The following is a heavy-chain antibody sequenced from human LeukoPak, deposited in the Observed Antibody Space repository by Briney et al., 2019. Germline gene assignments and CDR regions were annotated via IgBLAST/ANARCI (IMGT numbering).Heavy chain of an antibody. CDR2: MYYSGST. D-gene: IGHD3-22*01. J-gene: IGHJ5*02. CDR1: GGSISSGDYY. Sequence: SETLSLTCTVSGGSISSGDYYWSWIRQPPGKGLEWIAYMYYSGSTYYNPSLKSRVIMSADTSKNQLSLKLSSVAAADTAVYYCARPYYYDSRIDPWGQGILVTVSS. V-gene: IGHV4-30-4*01. CDR3: ARPYYYDSRIDP.